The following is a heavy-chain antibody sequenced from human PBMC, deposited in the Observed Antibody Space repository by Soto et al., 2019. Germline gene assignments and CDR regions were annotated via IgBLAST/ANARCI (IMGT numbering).Heavy chain of an antibody. D-gene: IGHD3-22*01. CDR3: ARDPNDSSAYYHHYYYGMDV. Sequence: ASVKVSCKASGYTFTSYGIHWVRQAPGQRLEWTGWINAGNGNTKYSEKFQGRVTITRDTSASTAYLELSSLRSEDTVVYYCARDPNDSSAYYHHYYYGMDVWGQGTTVTVSS. CDR2: INAGNGNT. J-gene: IGHJ6*02. CDR1: GYTFTSYG. V-gene: IGHV1-3*01.